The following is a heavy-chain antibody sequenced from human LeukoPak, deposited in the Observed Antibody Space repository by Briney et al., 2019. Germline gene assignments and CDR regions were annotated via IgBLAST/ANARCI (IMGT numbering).Heavy chain of an antibody. CDR1: GYSISSGYY. D-gene: IGHD5-18*01. V-gene: IGHV4-38-2*02. CDR3: ARVAWGYSYGDNFDY. J-gene: IGHJ4*02. Sequence: SETLSLTCTVSGYSISSGYYWGWIRQPPGKGLEWIGSIYHGGSTYYNPSLKSRVTISVDTSKNQFSLKLSSVTAADTAVYYCARVAWGYSYGDNFDYWGQGTLVTVSS. CDR2: IYHGGST.